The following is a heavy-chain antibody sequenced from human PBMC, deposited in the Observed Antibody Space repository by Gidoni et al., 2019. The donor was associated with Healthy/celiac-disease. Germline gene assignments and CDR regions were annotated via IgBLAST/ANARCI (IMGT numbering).Heavy chain of an antibody. V-gene: IGHV3-23*01. Sequence: EVQLLESGGGLVQPGGSLRLSCAASGFTFSSYAMSWVRQAPGKGLEGVSASSGSGGSKYYADSVKGRFTISRDNSKNTLYLQMNSLRAEDTAVYYCVYIGFGAFDIWGQGTMVTVSS. CDR1: GFTFSSYA. CDR2: SSGSGGSK. D-gene: IGHD3-10*01. J-gene: IGHJ3*02. CDR3: VYIGFGAFDI.